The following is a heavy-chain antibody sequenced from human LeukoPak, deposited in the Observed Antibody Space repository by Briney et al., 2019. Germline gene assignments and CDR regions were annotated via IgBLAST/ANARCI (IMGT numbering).Heavy chain of an antibody. CDR1: GFTFSSYA. D-gene: IGHD3-3*01. CDR2: ISYDGSNK. J-gene: IGHJ5*02. V-gene: IGHV3-30-3*01. CDR3: ARGRKGLRFLEWLSYNWFDP. Sequence: GRSLRLSCAASGFTFSSYAMHWVRQAPGKGLEWVAVISYDGSNKYYADSVKGRFTISRDNSKNTLYLQMNSLRAEDTAVYYCARGRKGLRFLEWLSYNWFDPWGQGTLVTVSS.